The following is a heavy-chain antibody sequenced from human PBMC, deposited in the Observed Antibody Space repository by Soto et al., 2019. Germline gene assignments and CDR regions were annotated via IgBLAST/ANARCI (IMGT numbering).Heavy chain of an antibody. J-gene: IGHJ3*02. V-gene: IGHV4-61*01. CDR1: GGSVSSGSYY. D-gene: IGHD2-21*01. CDR2: IYYSGST. CDR3: ARAGPVVSDAFDI. Sequence: ETLSLTCTVSGGSVSSGSYYWSWIRQPPGKGLEWIGYIYYSGSTNYNPSLKSRVTISVDTSKNQFSLKLSSVTAADTAVYYCARAGPVVSDAFDIWGKGTMV.